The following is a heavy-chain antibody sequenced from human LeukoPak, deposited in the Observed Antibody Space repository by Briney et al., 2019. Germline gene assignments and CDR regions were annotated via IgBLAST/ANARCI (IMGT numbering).Heavy chain of an antibody. V-gene: IGHV1-3*01. D-gene: IGHD4-17*01. CDR2: INAGNGNT. Sequence: ASVKVSCKASGYTFTSYAMHWVRQAPGQRLEWMGWINAGNGNTKYSQKFQGRVTITRDTSASTAYMELSSLRSEDTAVYYCARDRDGDYAFDIWGQGTMVTASS. J-gene: IGHJ3*02. CDR3: ARDRDGDYAFDI. CDR1: GYTFTSYA.